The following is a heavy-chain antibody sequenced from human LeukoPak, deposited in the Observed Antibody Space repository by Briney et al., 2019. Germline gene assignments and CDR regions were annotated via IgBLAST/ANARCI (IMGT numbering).Heavy chain of an antibody. CDR2: ISSNGGST. V-gene: IGHV3-64*01. CDR3: AREISGSYYDYFDY. D-gene: IGHD1-26*01. Sequence: PGGSLRFSCAASGFTFSSYAMHWVRQAPGKGLEYVSAISSNGGSTYYANSVKGRFTISRDNSKNTLYLQMGSLRAEDMAVYYCAREISGSYYDYFDYWGQGTLVTVSS. CDR1: GFTFSSYA. J-gene: IGHJ4*02.